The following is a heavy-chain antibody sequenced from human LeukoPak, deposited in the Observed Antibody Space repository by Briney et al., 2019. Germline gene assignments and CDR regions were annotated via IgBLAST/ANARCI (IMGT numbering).Heavy chain of an antibody. CDR1: VASVRSHP. CDR3: ARDRRGYYDSSGYYYFSWFDP. D-gene: IGHD3-22*01. J-gene: IGHJ5*02. CDR2: IYYSGYT. V-gene: IGHV4-59*02. Sequence: SETLSLTRTFSVASVRSHPWSWIRQPPGKGLEWIGYIYYSGYTNYNPSLKSRVTISVDTSKNQFSLKVSSVTAADTAVYYCARDRRGYYDSSGYYYFSWFDPWGQGTLVTVSS.